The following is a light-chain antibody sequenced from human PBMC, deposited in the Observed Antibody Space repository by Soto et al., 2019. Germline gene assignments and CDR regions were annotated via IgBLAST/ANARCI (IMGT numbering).Light chain of an antibody. Sequence: EFVVTQSPVTLSLSPGEIATLSCSASQIISTTYLAWYQQRPGQAPRLLIYGTSNRATGIPDRFSGSGSATDFTLTINRLEPEDFALYYCQKYGSSPYNFGQGTKVDIK. CDR2: GTS. CDR3: QKYGSSPYN. CDR1: QIISTTY. J-gene: IGKJ2*01. V-gene: IGKV3-20*01.